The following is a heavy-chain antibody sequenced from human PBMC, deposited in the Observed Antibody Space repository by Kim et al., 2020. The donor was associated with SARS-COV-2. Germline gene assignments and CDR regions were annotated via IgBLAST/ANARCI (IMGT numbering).Heavy chain of an antibody. Sequence: GGSLRLSCAASGFTFSSYAMHWVRQAPGKGLEWVAVISYDGSNKYYADSVKGRFTISRDNSKNTLYLQMNSLRAEDTAVYYCARDPPPERLLWFGVLLYWGQGTLVTVST. CDR2: ISYDGSNK. D-gene: IGHD3-10*01. J-gene: IGHJ4*02. CDR3: ARDPPPERLLWFGVLLY. V-gene: IGHV3-30-3*01. CDR1: GFTFSSYA.